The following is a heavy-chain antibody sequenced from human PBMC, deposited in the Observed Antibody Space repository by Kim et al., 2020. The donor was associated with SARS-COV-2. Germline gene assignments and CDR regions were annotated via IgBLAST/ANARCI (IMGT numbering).Heavy chain of an antibody. CDR1: GGSISSGGYS. CDR3: NSYGTYFDY. D-gene: IGHD3-10*01. V-gene: IGHV4-30-2*01. CDR2: IYHSGST. J-gene: IGHJ4*02. Sequence: SETLSLTCAVSGGSISSGGYSWSWIRQPPGKGLEWIGYIYHSGSTYYNPSLKSRVTISVDRSKNQFSLKLSSVTAADTAVYYCNSYGTYFDYWGQGTLVTVSS.